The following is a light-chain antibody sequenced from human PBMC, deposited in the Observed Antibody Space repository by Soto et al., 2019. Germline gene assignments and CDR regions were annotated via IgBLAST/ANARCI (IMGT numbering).Light chain of an antibody. V-gene: IGLV2-14*01. CDR2: EVS. CDR1: NSDVGGYNY. Sequence: QSALTQPASVSGSPGQSITISCTGTNSDVGGYNYVSWYQQHPGKAPELMIYEVSHRPSGVSNRFSGSKSDNTASLTISGLQAEDEADYYCSSFSSITREVFGGGTKVTVL. CDR3: SSFSSITREV. J-gene: IGLJ2*01.